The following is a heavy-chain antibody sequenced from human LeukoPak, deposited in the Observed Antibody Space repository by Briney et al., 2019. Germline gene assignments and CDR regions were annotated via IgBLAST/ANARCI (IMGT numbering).Heavy chain of an antibody. J-gene: IGHJ5*02. Sequence: GGSLRLSCAASGFNFSTHSMNWVRQAPGKGLEWVSSISGASGYIYYADFVKGRFTISRDNAKNSPFLQMNSLRAEDTAVYYCARVGHYDRGGYYWGFDPWGQGTLVTVSS. V-gene: IGHV3-21*01. CDR3: ARVGHYDRGGYYWGFDP. CDR1: GFNFSTHS. CDR2: ISGASGYI. D-gene: IGHD3-22*01.